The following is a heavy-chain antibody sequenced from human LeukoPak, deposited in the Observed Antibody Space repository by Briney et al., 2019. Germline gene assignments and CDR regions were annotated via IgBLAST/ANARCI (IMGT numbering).Heavy chain of an antibody. CDR3: ARETNFWSGYYTGLFWFDP. V-gene: IGHV4-61*02. D-gene: IGHD3-3*01. Sequence: SQTLSLTCTVSGGSISGGSYYWSWIRQPAGKGLEWIGRIYTSGSTNYNPSPKSRVTISVDTSKNQFSLKLSSVTAADTAVYYCARETNFWSGYYTGLFWFDPWGQGTLVTVSS. J-gene: IGHJ5*02. CDR2: IYTSGST. CDR1: GGSISGGSYY.